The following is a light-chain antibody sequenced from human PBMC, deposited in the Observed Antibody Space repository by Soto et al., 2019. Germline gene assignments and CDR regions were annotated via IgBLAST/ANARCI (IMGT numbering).Light chain of an antibody. CDR1: QSVSSSY. CDR2: GAS. V-gene: IGKV3-20*01. CDR3: QQYGSWT. Sequence: EIVLTQSPGTLSLSPGERATLSCRASQSVSSSYLAWYQQKPGQAPRLLIYGASSRATGIPDRFSGSGSGTDFILTISRLESEDFAVYYCQQYGSWTFGQGTKLEIK. J-gene: IGKJ2*01.